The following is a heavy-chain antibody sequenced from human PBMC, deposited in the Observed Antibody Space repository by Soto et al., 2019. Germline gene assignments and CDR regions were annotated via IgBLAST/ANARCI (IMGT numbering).Heavy chain of an antibody. CDR3: AVPPYSSSWYGFFQP. J-gene: IGHJ1*01. D-gene: IGHD6-13*01. CDR2: ISYDGSNK. CDR1: GFTFSSYG. Sequence: QVPLVESGGGVVQPGRSLRLSCAASGFTFSSYGMHWVRQAPDKGLEWVAVISYDGSNKYYPDSVKGRFTISRDNSKTTLYLQMNSRRAEDTAVYYCAVPPYSSSWYGFFQPWGQGTLVTVSS. V-gene: IGHV3-30*03.